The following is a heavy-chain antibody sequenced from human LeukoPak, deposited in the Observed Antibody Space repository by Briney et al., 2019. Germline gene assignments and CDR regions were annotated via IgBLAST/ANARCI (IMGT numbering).Heavy chain of an antibody. CDR3: ASTPDLYYYDSSGYYPPYD. Sequence: PSETLSLTCAVYGGSFSGYYWSWIRQPPGKGLEWIGEINHSGSNNYNPSLKSRVTISVDTSKNQFSLRLSSVTAADTAVYYCASTPDLYYYDSSGYYPPYDWGQGTLVTVSS. D-gene: IGHD3-22*01. V-gene: IGHV4-34*01. CDR1: GGSFSGYY. J-gene: IGHJ4*02. CDR2: INHSGSN.